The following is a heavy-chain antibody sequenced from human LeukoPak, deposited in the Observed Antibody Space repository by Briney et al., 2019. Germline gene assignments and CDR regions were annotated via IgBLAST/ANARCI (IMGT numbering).Heavy chain of an antibody. J-gene: IGHJ6*03. Sequence: GGSLRLSCAASGFTVSSYGMHWVRQAPGKGLESVAFTRFDGNFKYYADSVKGRFTISRDNSKNTVFLQMNSLRPEDTAVYYSARGYGGKEGSYYYYYMDVWGKGTTVTVS. CDR2: TRFDGNFK. CDR1: GFTVSSYG. CDR3: ARGYGGKEGSYYYYYMDV. V-gene: IGHV3-30*02. D-gene: IGHD4-23*01.